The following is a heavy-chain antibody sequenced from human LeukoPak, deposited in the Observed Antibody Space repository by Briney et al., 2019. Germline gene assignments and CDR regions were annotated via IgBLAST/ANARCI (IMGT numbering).Heavy chain of an antibody. CDR2: INSDGSST. D-gene: IGHD2-2*01. CDR1: GFTFSSYW. V-gene: IGHV3-74*01. CDR3: ARGPAAIGWLDP. J-gene: IGHJ5*02. Sequence: GGSLRLSCAASGFTFSSYWMHWVRQAPGKGLVWVSRINSDGSSTSYADSVKGLFTISRDNAKNTLYLQVNSLRAEDTAVYYCARGPAAIGWLDPWGQGTLVTVSS.